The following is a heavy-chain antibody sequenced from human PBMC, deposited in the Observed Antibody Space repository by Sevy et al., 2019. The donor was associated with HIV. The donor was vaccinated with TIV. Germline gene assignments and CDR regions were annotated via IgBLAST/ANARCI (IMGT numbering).Heavy chain of an antibody. J-gene: IGHJ5*02. CDR3: ARAPPVVVVPGAPSWFDP. CDR1: GGSFSGYY. D-gene: IGHD2-2*01. Sequence: SETLSLTCAVYGGSFSGYYWNWIRQTPGKGLEWIGEINHSGSTNYNPSLKSRVTISVDTSKNQFSQRLNSVTAADTAVYYCARAPPVVVVPGAPSWFDPWGQGTLVTVSS. CDR2: INHSGST. V-gene: IGHV4-34*01.